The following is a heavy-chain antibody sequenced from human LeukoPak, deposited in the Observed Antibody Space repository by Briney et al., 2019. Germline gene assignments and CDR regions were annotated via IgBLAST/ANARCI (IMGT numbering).Heavy chain of an antibody. CDR1: GFTFSSYS. D-gene: IGHD1-14*01. J-gene: IGHJ4*02. V-gene: IGHV3-21*01. CDR2: ISSSSSYI. Sequence: GGSLRLSCAASGFTFSSYSMTWVRQAPGKGLEWVSSISSSSSYIYYADPVKGRFTISRDNAKNSLYLQMNSLRAEDTAVYYCARVPQEKRSVVDYWGQGTLVTVSS. CDR3: ARVPQEKRSVVDY.